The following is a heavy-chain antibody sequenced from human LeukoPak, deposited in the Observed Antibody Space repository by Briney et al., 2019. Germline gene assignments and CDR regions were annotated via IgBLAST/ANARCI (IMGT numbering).Heavy chain of an antibody. Sequence: GGSLRLSCAASGFLFSSYGMNWVRQAPGKGLEWVSSITSGTTYTYYSDSVKGRFTLSRDNAKTSLYLQMNSLRAEDTAIYYCARGYGSHSAGYYFDYWGQGTLVTVSS. V-gene: IGHV3-21*01. CDR2: ITSGTTYT. CDR1: GFLFSSYG. J-gene: IGHJ4*02. CDR3: ARGYGSHSAGYYFDY. D-gene: IGHD1-26*01.